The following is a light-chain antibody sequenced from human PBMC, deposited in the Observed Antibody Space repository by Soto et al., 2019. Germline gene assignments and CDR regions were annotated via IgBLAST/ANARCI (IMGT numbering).Light chain of an antibody. CDR3: CSYADNYSYV. V-gene: IGLV2-11*01. CDR1: SSDVGTYNY. Sequence: QSVLTQPRSVSGSPGQSVTISCTGTSSDVGTYNYVSWYRQHPCKSPKLMXDXXXXXXSGVPDRFSGSKSGNTASLTISGLQAEDEADYYCCSYADNYSYVFGTGTKVTVL. CDR2: XXX. J-gene: IGLJ1*01.